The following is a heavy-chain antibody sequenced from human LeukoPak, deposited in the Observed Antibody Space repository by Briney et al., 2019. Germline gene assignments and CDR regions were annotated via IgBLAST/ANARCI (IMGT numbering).Heavy chain of an antibody. CDR2: ISGSGGTT. CDR1: GFTFSSYA. V-gene: IGHV3-23*01. J-gene: IGHJ3*02. D-gene: IGHD3-22*01. Sequence: PGGSLRLSCAASGFTFSSYAMSWVRQAPGKGLEWVSAISGSGGTTYYADSVKGRFTISRDNSKNTLYLQMNSQRAEDTAVYYCAKRDLAYDSSGYYNNLAFDIWGQGTMVTVSS. CDR3: AKRDLAYDSSGYYNNLAFDI.